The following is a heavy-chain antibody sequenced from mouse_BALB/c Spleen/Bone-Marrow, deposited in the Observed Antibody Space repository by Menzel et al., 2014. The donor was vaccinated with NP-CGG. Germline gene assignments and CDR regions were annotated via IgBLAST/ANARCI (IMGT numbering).Heavy chain of an antibody. Sequence: QVQLKDSGAELVRPGASVALSCKASGYTFTDYEMHWVKQTPVHGLECIGAIDPETGGTAYNQKFKGKATLTADKSSSTAYMELRSLTSEDSAVYYCTRSLYGNYVMDFWGQGTSVTVSS. J-gene: IGHJ4*01. V-gene: IGHV1-15*01. CDR3: TRSLYGNYVMDF. CDR2: IDPETGGT. CDR1: GYTFTDYE. D-gene: IGHD2-1*01.